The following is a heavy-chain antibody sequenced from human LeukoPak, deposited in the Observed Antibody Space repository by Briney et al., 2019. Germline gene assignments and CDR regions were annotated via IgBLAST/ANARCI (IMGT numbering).Heavy chain of an antibody. D-gene: IGHD1-14*01. J-gene: IGHJ6*02. CDR3: VRRAAVRGMDF. Sequence: SGGSLRLSCTGSGFIFDTHTLTWVRQAPGKGLEWVASISGSGDSTNYGDSVKGRFTISRDNFERTVHLEMSNLRADDTAMYYCVRRAAVRGMDFWGLGTTVMVSS. V-gene: IGHV3-23*01. CDR2: ISGSGDST. CDR1: GFIFDTHT.